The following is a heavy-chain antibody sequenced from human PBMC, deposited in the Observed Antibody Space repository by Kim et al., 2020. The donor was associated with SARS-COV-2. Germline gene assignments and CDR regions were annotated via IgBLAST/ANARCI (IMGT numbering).Heavy chain of an antibody. CDR3: ARAVAGTWQYFQH. V-gene: IGHV3-30*01. J-gene: IGHJ1*01. D-gene: IGHD6-19*01. Sequence: ADSVKGRFTISRDNSKNTLYLQMNSLRAEDTAVYYCARAVAGTWQYFQHWGQGTLVTVSS.